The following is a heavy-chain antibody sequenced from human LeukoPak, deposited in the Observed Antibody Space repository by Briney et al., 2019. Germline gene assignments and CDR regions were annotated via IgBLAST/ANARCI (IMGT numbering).Heavy chain of an antibody. D-gene: IGHD3-9*01. CDR3: ARHRFGGLRYFDWTHPSHRNWFDP. CDR2: IYHSGST. CDR1: GYSISSGSY. V-gene: IGHV4-38-2*02. Sequence: SETLSLTCTVSGYSISSGSYWGWIRQAPGKGLEWIGRIYHSGSTYYNPSLKSRVTISVDTSKNQFSLKLSSVTAADTAVYYCARHRFGGLRYFDWTHPSHRNWFDPWGQGTLVTVSS. J-gene: IGHJ5*02.